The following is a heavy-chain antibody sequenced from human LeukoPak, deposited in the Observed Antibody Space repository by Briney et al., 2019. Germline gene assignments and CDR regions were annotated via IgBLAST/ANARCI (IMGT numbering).Heavy chain of an antibody. Sequence: PSETLSLTCTVSGGSISSSSYYWGWIRQPPGKGLEWIGSIYYSGSTYYNPSLKSRVTISVDTSKNQFSLKLSSVTAADTAVYYCARETYCSGGSCYDYYYYMDVWGKGTTVTISS. CDR2: IYYSGST. V-gene: IGHV4-39*07. CDR1: GGSISSSSYY. D-gene: IGHD2-15*01. CDR3: ARETYCSGGSCYDYYYYMDV. J-gene: IGHJ6*03.